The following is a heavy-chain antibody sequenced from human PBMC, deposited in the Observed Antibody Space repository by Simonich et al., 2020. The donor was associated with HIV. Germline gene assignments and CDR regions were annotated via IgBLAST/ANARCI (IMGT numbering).Heavy chain of an antibody. CDR2: INANTGHP. CDR3: ARVAGTRPGTNWFDP. D-gene: IGHD1-7*01. Sequence: QVQLVQSGSELKKPGASVKVSFKASGYTFTSYAMNWVRQAPGQGPEWMGWINANTGHPTYVQGFTGRFVFSLDTSVSTAYLQISSLKAEDTAVYYCARVAGTRPGTNWFDPWGQGTLVTVSS. CDR1: GYTFTSYA. J-gene: IGHJ5*02. V-gene: IGHV7-4-1*02.